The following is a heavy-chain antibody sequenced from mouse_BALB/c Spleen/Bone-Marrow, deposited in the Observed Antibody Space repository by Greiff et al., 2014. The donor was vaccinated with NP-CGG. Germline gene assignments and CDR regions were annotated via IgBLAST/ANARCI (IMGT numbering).Heavy chain of an antibody. CDR3: ARESLYGSNYY. CDR1: GYTFTSYT. Sequence: QVQLQQSGAELARPGALVKMSCKASGYTFTSYTMHWVKQRPGQGLEWIGYINPSSGYTNYNQKFKDKATLTADKSSSTAYMQLSSLTSEDSAGYYCARESLYGSNYYWGQGTTLTVSS. J-gene: IGHJ2*01. CDR2: INPSSGYT. V-gene: IGHV1-4*01. D-gene: IGHD1-1*01.